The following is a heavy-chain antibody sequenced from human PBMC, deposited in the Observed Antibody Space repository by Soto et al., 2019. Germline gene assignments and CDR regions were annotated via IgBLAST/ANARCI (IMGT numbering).Heavy chain of an antibody. CDR1: GFTFTRYS. CDR2: ISSTTNYI. J-gene: IGHJ4*02. Sequence: GGSLRLSCAASGFTFTRYSMNWVRQAPGKGLEWVSSISSTTNYIYYGDSMKGRFTIYRDNAKNSLYLEMNSLRAEDTAVYYCARESEDLTSNFDYWGQGTLVTVSS. V-gene: IGHV3-21*06. CDR3: ARESEDLTSNFDY.